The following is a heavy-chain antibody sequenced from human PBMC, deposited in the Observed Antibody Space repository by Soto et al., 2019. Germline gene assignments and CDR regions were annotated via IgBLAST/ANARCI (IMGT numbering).Heavy chain of an antibody. D-gene: IGHD4-17*01. Sequence: EVQLVESGGALVKPGGSLRLSCTASGLTFNNAWMNWVRQAPGKGLEWVGRIKTKIDGGTTDYAAPVKDRFTISSDDSKNTLYLQMNSLNIEDTAVYYCTTEWAYGDSDFDYWGQGTLVTVSS. CDR3: TTEWAYGDSDFDY. V-gene: IGHV3-15*07. CDR1: GLTFNNAW. CDR2: IKTKIDGGTT. J-gene: IGHJ4*02.